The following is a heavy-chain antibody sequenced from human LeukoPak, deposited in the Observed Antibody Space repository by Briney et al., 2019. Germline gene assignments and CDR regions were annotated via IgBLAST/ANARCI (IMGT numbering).Heavy chain of an antibody. CDR2: ISGSGGST. J-gene: IGHJ4*02. CDR3: AKVIAVTIDYYFDY. CDR1: GFTFSSYG. Sequence: QTGGSLSLSCAASGFTFSSYGMSWVRQAPGKGLEWVSVISGSGGSTYYADSVKGRFTISRDNSKNTLYLQMNSLRAEDTAVYYCAKVIAVTIDYYFDYWGQGTLVTVSS. D-gene: IGHD2-15*01. V-gene: IGHV3-23*01.